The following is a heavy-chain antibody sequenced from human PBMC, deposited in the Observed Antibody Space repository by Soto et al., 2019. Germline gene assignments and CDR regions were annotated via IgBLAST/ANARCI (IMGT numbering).Heavy chain of an antibody. CDR1: AFTFRSYR. V-gene: IGHV3-33*01. CDR2: MWYDGTNK. J-gene: IGHJ3*02. CDR3: ARDATFGTKGGSFDI. D-gene: IGHD3-16*01. Sequence: PGVSLRLSCVACAFTFRSYRMHWVRQSPCKGLEWVAVMWYDGTNKYYGESVKGRFTIPRDNSENTLYPQMNSLRVEDTAVYYCARDATFGTKGGSFDIWGHGKMVTVAS.